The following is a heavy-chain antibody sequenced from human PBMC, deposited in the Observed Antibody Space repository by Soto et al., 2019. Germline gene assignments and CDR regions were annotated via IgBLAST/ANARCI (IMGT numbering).Heavy chain of an antibody. CDR3: AAGITGITSNY. D-gene: IGHD1-7*01. J-gene: IGHJ4*02. CDR2: IYYSGST. V-gene: IGHV4-39*07. Sequence: SETLSLTCTVSGGSISSSSYYWGWIRQPPGKGLEWIGCIYYSGSTNYNPSLKSRVTISVDTSKNQFSLKLSSVTAADTAVYYCAAGITGITSNYWGQGTLVTVSS. CDR1: GGSISSSSYY.